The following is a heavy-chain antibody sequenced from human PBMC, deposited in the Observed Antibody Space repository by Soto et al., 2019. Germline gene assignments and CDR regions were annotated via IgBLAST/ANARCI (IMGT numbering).Heavy chain of an antibody. J-gene: IGHJ4*02. CDR1: GFIFSDHY. CDR3: ASVSYYDSRGYSRRLTNATFDH. Sequence: QVHLVESGGALVKPGGSLRLSCAASGFIFSDHYMSWIRQAPGKGLEWISYINGRSDTIYYSNSVQGRFTISRDNDKNSLYLQMDSLRADDTAVYYCASVSYYDSRGYSRRLTNATFDHWGQGILVTVSS. D-gene: IGHD3-22*01. CDR2: INGRSDTI. V-gene: IGHV3-11*01.